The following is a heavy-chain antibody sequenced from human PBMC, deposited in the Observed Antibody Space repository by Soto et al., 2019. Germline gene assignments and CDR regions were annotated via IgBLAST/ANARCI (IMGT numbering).Heavy chain of an antibody. CDR1: GYSFTTYC. D-gene: IGHD1-26*01. CDR3: ARALVGVPSWYFDV. CDR2: IYPGDSDT. Sequence: PGESLKISCKGSGYSFTTYCIGWVLQMPGKGLEWMGIIYPGDSDTTYSPSFQGQDTISVDKSTSTAYLQWSSLKASDTAMYYCARALVGVPSWYFDVWGRGTLVTVS. V-gene: IGHV5-51*01. J-gene: IGHJ2*01.